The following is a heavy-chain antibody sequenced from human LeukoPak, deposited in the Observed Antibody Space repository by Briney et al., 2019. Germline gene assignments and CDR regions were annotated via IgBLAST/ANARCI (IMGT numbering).Heavy chain of an antibody. V-gene: IGHV3-7*01. CDR1: XW. CDR2: INQGGSEK. J-gene: IGHJ6*02. CDR3: ARGHHGMDV. Sequence: XWMNWVRQAPGKGLEWVAYINQGGSEKQHADSVKGRFTISRDNARSSLYLQMNSLRAEDTAVYYCARGHHGMDVWGQGTTVTVSS.